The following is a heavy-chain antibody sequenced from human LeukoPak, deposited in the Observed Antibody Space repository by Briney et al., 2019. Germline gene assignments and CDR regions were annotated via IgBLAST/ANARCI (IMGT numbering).Heavy chain of an antibody. V-gene: IGHV3-48*02. CDR2: ISGSSKTI. J-gene: IGHJ4*01. Sequence: GGSLRLSCTASGFTFSHFSMNWVRLAPGKGLQWVSFISGSSKTIYYGDSVKGRFTISRDNAKNSLYLQMNGLRDEDAALYFCARDSGNYIDHWGQGTQVVVSS. CDR3: ARDSGNYIDH. CDR1: GFTFSHFS. D-gene: IGHD2/OR15-2a*01.